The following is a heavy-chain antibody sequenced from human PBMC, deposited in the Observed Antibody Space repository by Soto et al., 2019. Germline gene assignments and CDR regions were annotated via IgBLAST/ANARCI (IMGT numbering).Heavy chain of an antibody. CDR1: GFTFSSYW. J-gene: IGHJ4*02. Sequence: GGSLRLSCAASGFTFSSYWMSWVRQAPGKGLEWVANIKQDGSQKYYVDSVKGRFTISRDNAKNSLYLQMNSLRAEDTAVYYCARVLLNSAYDFVDYWGQGTLVTVSS. CDR3: ARVLLNSAYDFVDY. CDR2: IKQDGSQK. D-gene: IGHD5-12*01. V-gene: IGHV3-7*04.